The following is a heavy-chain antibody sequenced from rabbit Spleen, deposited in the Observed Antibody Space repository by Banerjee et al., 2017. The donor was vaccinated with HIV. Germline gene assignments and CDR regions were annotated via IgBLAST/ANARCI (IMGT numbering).Heavy chain of an antibody. Sequence: QEQLVESGGGLVKPEGSLTLTCTASGFSFSSNGICWVRQAPGKGLEWIACINAATAKPVYATWAKGRFTISRTSSTTVTLRMTSLTATDTATYFCARDLVGVIGWNFYLWGPGTLVTVS. CDR1: GFSFSSNG. CDR3: ARDLVGVIGWNFYL. D-gene: IGHD1-1*01. CDR2: INAATAKP. J-gene: IGHJ4*01. V-gene: IGHV1S45*01.